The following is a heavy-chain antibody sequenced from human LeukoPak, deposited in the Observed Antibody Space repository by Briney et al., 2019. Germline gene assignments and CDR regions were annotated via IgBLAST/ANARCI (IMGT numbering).Heavy chain of an antibody. J-gene: IGHJ3*02. CDR1: GGSVSSGRYY. CDR2: IYYSGST. D-gene: IGHD3-9*01. Sequence: SETLSLTCTVSGGSVSSGRYYWSWIRQPPGKGLEWLGYIYYSGSTNYNPSLKSRVTISVDTSKNQFSLKLSSVTAADTAVYYCARVLRYFDWLQGAFDIWGQGTMVTVSS. CDR3: ARVLRYFDWLQGAFDI. V-gene: IGHV4-61*01.